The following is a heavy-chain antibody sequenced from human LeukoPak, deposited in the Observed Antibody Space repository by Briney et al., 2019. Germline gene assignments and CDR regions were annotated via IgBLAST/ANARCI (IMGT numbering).Heavy chain of an antibody. V-gene: IGHV3-23*01. Sequence: GGSLRLSCAASGFSFGNYAMSWVRQAPGKGLEWVSAISGSGGSTYHADSVKGRFTFSRDNSKNTLHLQMNSLRAEDTAVYYCAKQPTTAMTPFYFDYWGQGTLVTVSS. D-gene: IGHD5-18*01. CDR1: GFSFGNYA. CDR3: AKQPTTAMTPFYFDY. CDR2: ISGSGGST. J-gene: IGHJ4*02.